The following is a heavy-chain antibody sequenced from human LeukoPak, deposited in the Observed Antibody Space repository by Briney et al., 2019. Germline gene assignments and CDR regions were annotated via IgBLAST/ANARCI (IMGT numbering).Heavy chain of an antibody. Sequence: GGSLRLSCEASGFTLISYGMSWVRQAPGKGLEWVSTISNTAYNTYYADSVKGRFIISRDNSANTVSLEMNSLRAEDTALYYCAKHSGSYFIYYVDSWGQGSQVTVSS. CDR1: GFTLISYG. CDR2: ISNTAYNT. CDR3: AKHSGSYFIYYVDS. D-gene: IGHD3-10*01. V-gene: IGHV3-23*01. J-gene: IGHJ4*02.